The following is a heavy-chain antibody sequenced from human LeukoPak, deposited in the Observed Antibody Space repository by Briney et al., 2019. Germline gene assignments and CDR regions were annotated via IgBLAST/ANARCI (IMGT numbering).Heavy chain of an antibody. CDR2: INNDGSST. Sequence: GGSPRLSCKGSGYAFSGDWMHWVRQAPGKGLVWVSRINNDGSSTGYADSVTGRFTISRDNAKNTLFLQMSSLRAEDTAVYYCASFNPISLSDYWGQGTLVTVSS. J-gene: IGHJ4*02. V-gene: IGHV3-74*01. D-gene: IGHD1-14*01. CDR1: GYAFSGDW. CDR3: ASFNPISLSDY.